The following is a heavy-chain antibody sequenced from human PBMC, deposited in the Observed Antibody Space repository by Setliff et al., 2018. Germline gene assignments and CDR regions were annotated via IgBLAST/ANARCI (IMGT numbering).Heavy chain of an antibody. CDR3: AKDMGWSGYPRYGMDV. CDR2: VSDTGGT. Sequence: SETLSLTCAVSGYSISSGYYWGWIRQPPGKGLEWIGSVSDTGGTYHNPSLKSRVTMSVDTSKNQFSLKLSSVTAADTAMYYCAKDMGWSGYPRYGMDVWGQGTTVTVSS. CDR1: GYSISSGYY. V-gene: IGHV4-38-2*02. J-gene: IGHJ6*02. D-gene: IGHD3-3*01.